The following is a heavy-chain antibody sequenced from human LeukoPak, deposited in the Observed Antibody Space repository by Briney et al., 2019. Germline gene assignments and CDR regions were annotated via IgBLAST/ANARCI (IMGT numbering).Heavy chain of an antibody. CDR2: IDTAGNT. CDR3: ARTSKVTSVMDI. Sequence: GGSLRLSCAASGFTFSSYDMHWVRQATGKGLEWVSAIDTAGNTFYPGSVRGRFTISRKNAKNSLYLQMNNVRAGDTAVYYCARTSKVTSVMDIWGQGTMVTVSS. D-gene: IGHD3-16*01. CDR1: GFTFSSYD. V-gene: IGHV3-13*04. J-gene: IGHJ3*02.